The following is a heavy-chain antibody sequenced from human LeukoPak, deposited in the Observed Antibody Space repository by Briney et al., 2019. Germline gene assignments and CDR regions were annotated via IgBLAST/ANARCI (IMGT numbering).Heavy chain of an antibody. CDR1: GFTFSSYS. CDR3: AKDRLRIVGATTWFDP. J-gene: IGHJ5*02. CDR2: ISSSSSTI. D-gene: IGHD1-26*01. Sequence: GGSLRLSCAASGFTFSSYSMDWVRQAPGKGLEWVSYISSSSSTIYYADSVKGRFTISRDNSKNTLYLQMNSLRAEDTAVYYCAKDRLRIVGATTWFDPWGQGTLVTVSS. V-gene: IGHV3-48*01.